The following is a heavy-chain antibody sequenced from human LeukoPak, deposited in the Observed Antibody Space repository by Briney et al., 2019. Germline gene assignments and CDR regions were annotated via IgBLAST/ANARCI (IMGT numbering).Heavy chain of an antibody. CDR3: ARPREMATADFDY. D-gene: IGHD5-24*01. V-gene: IGHV3-21*01. CDR1: GFTFSSYS. J-gene: IGHJ4*02. Sequence: GGSLRLSCAASGFTFSSYSMNWVRQAPGKGLEWVSSISSSSSYIYYADSVKGRFTISRDNAKNSLYLQMNSLRAEDTAVYYCARPREMATADFDYWGQGTLVTVSS. CDR2: ISSSSSYI.